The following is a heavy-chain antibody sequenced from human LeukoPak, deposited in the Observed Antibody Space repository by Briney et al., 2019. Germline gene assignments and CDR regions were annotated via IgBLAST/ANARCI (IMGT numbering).Heavy chain of an antibody. J-gene: IGHJ4*02. CDR1: GFTFSSYA. Sequence: GGSLRLSCAASGFTFSSYAMHWVRQAPGKGLEYVSAISSNGGSTYYANSVKGRFTISRGNSKNTLCLQMGSLRAEDTAVYYCARDWFHAIDYWGQGTLVTVSS. V-gene: IGHV3-64*01. D-gene: IGHD2/OR15-2a*01. CDR2: ISSNGGST. CDR3: ARDWFHAIDY.